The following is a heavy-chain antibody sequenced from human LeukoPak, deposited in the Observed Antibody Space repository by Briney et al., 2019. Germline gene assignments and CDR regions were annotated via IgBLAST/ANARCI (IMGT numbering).Heavy chain of an antibody. Sequence: SETLSLTCTVSGGSISSYYWTWIRQPPGKGLEWIGYIYYSGSTNYNPSLESRVTISVDTSKNQFSLKLSSVTAADTAVYYCATWGIAVAGTFDYWGQGTLVTVST. J-gene: IGHJ4*02. D-gene: IGHD6-19*01. V-gene: IGHV4-59*08. CDR1: GGSISSYY. CDR3: ATWGIAVAGTFDY. CDR2: IYYSGST.